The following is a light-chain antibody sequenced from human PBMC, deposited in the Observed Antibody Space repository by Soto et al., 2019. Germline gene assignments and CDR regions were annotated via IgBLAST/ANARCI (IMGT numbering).Light chain of an antibody. CDR1: QSVSTY. V-gene: IGKV3-20*01. Sequence: EIVLTQSPGTLSLSPGARAPLSCRASQSVSTYLAWYQQKPGQAPRLLIYGASSRATGIPDRFSGSGSGTDFTLTISGLEPEDFAVYYCQQYGSSPPTFGQGTKVDIK. CDR3: QQYGSSPPT. J-gene: IGKJ1*01. CDR2: GAS.